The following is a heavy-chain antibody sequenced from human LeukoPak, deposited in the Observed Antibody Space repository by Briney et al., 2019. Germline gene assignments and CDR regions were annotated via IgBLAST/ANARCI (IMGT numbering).Heavy chain of an antibody. V-gene: IGHV1-18*01. CDR1: GYTFTSYG. D-gene: IGHD3-3*01. Sequence: VASVKVSCKASGYTFTSYGISWVRQAPGQGLEWMGWISAYNGNTNYAQKLQGRVTMTTDTSTSTAYMELRSLRSDDTAVYYCARAATYYDFWSGPLSYYYYYMDVWGKGTTVTVSS. CDR3: ARAATYYDFWSGPLSYYYYYMDV. CDR2: ISAYNGNT. J-gene: IGHJ6*03.